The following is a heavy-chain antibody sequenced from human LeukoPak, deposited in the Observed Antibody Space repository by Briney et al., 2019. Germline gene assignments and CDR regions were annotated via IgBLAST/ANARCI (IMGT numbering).Heavy chain of an antibody. CDR1: GFTFRSYE. D-gene: IGHD2-21*02. Sequence: GGSLRLSCAASGFTFRSYEMNWVRQAPGKGLEWVSYISVSGSTTYYADSVKGRFTISRDDAKNSLYLQMNSLRAEDTAVYYCAREICGGDCRYSLGIDYWGQGTLVTVSS. V-gene: IGHV3-48*03. CDR3: AREICGGDCRYSLGIDY. CDR2: ISVSGSTT. J-gene: IGHJ4*02.